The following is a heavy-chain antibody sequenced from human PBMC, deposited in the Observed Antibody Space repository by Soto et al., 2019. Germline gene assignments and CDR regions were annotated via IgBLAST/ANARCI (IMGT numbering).Heavy chain of an antibody. CDR3: VRIVKYYYGSGSSPYYYGMDV. Sequence: PSETLSFTCAVYGGSFSGYYWSWIRQPPGKGLEWIGEINHSGSTNYNPSLKSRVTISVDTSKNQSSLKLSSVTAADTAVYYCVRIVKYYYGSGSSPYYYGMDVRGQGTTVTVSS. CDR1: GGSFSGYY. J-gene: IGHJ6*02. CDR2: INHSGST. D-gene: IGHD3-10*01. V-gene: IGHV4-34*01.